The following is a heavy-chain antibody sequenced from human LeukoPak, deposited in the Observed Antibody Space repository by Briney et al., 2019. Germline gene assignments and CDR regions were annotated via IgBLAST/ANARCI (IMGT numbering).Heavy chain of an antibody. CDR3: AHRVYYYDSSGYYYEWFDP. CDR1: GFSLSTSGVG. V-gene: IGHV2-5*01. D-gene: IGHD3-22*01. CDR2: IYWHDDK. Sequence: SGPTLLNPTQTLTLTCTFSGFSLSTSGVGVGWIRQPPGKALEWLALIYWHDDKRYSPSLKSGLTITKDTSRNQVVLTMTNMDPVDTATYYCAHRVYYYDSSGYYYEWFDPWGQGTLVTVSS. J-gene: IGHJ5*02.